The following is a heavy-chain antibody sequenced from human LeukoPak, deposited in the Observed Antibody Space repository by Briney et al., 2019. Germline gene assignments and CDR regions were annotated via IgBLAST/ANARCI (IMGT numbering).Heavy chain of an antibody. D-gene: IGHD6-6*01. V-gene: IGHV4-39*07. Sequence: SETLSLTCTVSGGSISSGGYYWSWIRQPPGKGLEWIGEINHSGSTNYNPSLKSRVTISVDTSKNQFSLKLSSVTAADTAVYYCARGRGSSYYYYYMDVWGKGTTVTVSS. CDR1: GGSISSGGYY. J-gene: IGHJ6*03. CDR2: INHSGST. CDR3: ARGRGSSYYYYYMDV.